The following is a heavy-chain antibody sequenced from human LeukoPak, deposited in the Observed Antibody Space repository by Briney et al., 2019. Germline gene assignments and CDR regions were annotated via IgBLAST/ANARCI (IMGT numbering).Heavy chain of an antibody. Sequence: GGSLRLSCTASGFTFGDYAMSWVRQAPGKGLEWVGFIRSKAYGGTTEYAASVKGRFTISRDDSKSIAYLQTNSLKTEDTAVYYCTSRRYSSSWFPFDYWGQGTLVTVSS. D-gene: IGHD6-13*01. J-gene: IGHJ4*02. V-gene: IGHV3-49*04. CDR3: TSRRYSSSWFPFDY. CDR2: IRSKAYGGTT. CDR1: GFTFGDYA.